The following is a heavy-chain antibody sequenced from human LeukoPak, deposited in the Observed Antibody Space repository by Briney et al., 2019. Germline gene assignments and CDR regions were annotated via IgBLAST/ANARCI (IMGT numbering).Heavy chain of an antibody. V-gene: IGHV3-30-3*01. J-gene: IGHJ4*02. Sequence: PGGSLRLSCAASGFTVSSNYMSWVRQAPGKGLEWVAVISYDGSNKYYADSVKGRFTISRDNSKNMLYLQMNSLRAEDTAVYYCARDMITMVRGVIDYWGQGTLVTVSS. CDR1: GFTVSSNY. D-gene: IGHD3-10*01. CDR3: ARDMITMVRGVIDY. CDR2: ISYDGSNK.